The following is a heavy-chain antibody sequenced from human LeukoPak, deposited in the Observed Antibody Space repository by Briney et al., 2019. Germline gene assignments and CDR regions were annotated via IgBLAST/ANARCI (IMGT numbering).Heavy chain of an antibody. CDR3: ARHRRMVRGVNWFDP. J-gene: IGHJ5*02. CDR2: IYYSGTT. Sequence: GSLRLSCAASGFTFSSYSMNWVRQPPGKGLEWIGSIYYSGTTYYNPSLKSRVTISVDTSKNHFSLKLSSVTAADTAVYYCARHRRMVRGVNWFDPWGQGTLVTVSS. CDR1: GFTFSSYSMN. D-gene: IGHD3-10*01. V-gene: IGHV4-39*01.